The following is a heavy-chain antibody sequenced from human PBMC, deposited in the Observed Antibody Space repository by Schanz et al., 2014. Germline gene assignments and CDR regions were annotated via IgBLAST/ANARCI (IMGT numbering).Heavy chain of an antibody. CDR3: ARDRLECGAECYSVEVFEI. D-gene: IGHD2-21*01. V-gene: IGHV1-18*01. Sequence: QVQLVQSGAEVKKPGASVKVSCKASGYTFISYGITWVRQAPGQGLEWVGWISPYTGNTHYFDKMEGRVTMTTDTSTSTAYMELRSLRSDDTAMYYCARDRLECGAECYSVEVFEIWGQGTLVIVSS. CDR2: ISPYTGNT. J-gene: IGHJ4*02. CDR1: GYTFISYG.